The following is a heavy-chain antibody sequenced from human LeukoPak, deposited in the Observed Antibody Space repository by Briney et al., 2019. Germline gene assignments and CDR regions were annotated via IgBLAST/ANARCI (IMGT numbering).Heavy chain of an antibody. CDR3: ARSPVGVRKKHDF. J-gene: IGHJ4*02. CDR2: MNPTSGHT. CDR1: GYTFTSYD. Sequence: ASVKVSCKASGYTFTSYDINWVRPATGQGLEWMGWMNPTSGHTGYAQNFQGRVTMTRDTSISTAYMELNSLTSEDTAVYYCARSPVGVRKKHDFWGQGTLVIVSS. V-gene: IGHV1-8*01. D-gene: IGHD3-10*01.